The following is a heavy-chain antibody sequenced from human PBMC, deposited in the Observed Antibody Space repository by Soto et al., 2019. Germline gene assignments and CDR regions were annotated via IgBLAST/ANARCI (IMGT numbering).Heavy chain of an antibody. CDR1: GFTVSVYA. J-gene: IGHJ4*02. CDR2: ISGNGGST. CDR3: AKDRTFGPPPVRFDS. D-gene: IGHD3-10*01. V-gene: IGHV3-23*01. Sequence: EVQLLESGGGLVQPGGSLRLSCGASGFTVSVYAMTWVRQAPGKGLEWVSAISGNGGSTYYADSVKGRFTISRDNAKSTMNLQMNRLRVEYTAVYYCAKDRTFGPPPVRFDSWGQGTLVTVSS.